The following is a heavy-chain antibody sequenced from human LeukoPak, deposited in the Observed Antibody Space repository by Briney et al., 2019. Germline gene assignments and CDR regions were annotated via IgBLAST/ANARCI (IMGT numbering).Heavy chain of an antibody. CDR1: GYTFTSYA. V-gene: IGHV7-4-1*02. CDR3: ARFYDFWSGYYMGYYYYGMDV. J-gene: IGHJ6*02. D-gene: IGHD3-3*01. CDR2: INTNTGNP. Sequence: ASVKVSCKASGYTFTSYAMNWVRQAPGQELEWMGWINTNTGNPTYAQGFTGRFVFSLDTSVSTAYLQISSLKAEDTAVYYCARFYDFWSGYYMGYYYYGMDVWGQGTTVTVSS.